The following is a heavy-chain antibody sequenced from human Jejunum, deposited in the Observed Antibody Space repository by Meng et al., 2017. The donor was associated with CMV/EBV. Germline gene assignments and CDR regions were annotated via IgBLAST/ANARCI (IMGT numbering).Heavy chain of an antibody. CDR2: ISSSSSYI. D-gene: IGHD1-1*01. CDR1: GLTFSSYS. CDR3: ARGLERQGYFDY. Sequence: CAVSGLTFSSYSMNWVRQAPGKGLEWVSSISSSSSYIFYADSVKGRFTISRDNTQNSLYLEMNSLTAADTAVYYCARGLERQGYFDYWGQGTLVTVSS. J-gene: IGHJ4*02. V-gene: IGHV3-21*01.